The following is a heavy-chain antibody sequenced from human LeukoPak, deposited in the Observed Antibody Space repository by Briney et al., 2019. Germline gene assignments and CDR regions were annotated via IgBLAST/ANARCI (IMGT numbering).Heavy chain of an antibody. D-gene: IGHD6-13*01. J-gene: IGHJ1*01. CDR3: AVYSSSWYRSRMYFQH. V-gene: IGHV4-34*01. CDR1: GGSISSYY. CDR2: INHSGST. Sequence: SETLSLTCTVSGGSISSYYWSWIRQPPGKGLEWIGEINHSGSTNYNPSLKSRVTISVDTSKNQFSLKLSSVTAADTAVYYCAVYSSSWYRSRMYFQHWGQGTLVTVSS.